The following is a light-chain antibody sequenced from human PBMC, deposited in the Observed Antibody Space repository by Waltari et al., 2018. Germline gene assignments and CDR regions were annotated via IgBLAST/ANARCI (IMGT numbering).Light chain of an antibody. J-gene: IGLJ3*02. Sequence: QVVLTQSPSASASLGASVKLTCTLSSGHSNYAIAWLQQQPEKGPRYLMKVNSDGSHTKGDGIPDRFSGSSSGAERYLTIASLQSEDEADYYCQTWGTGMGVFGGGTKLTVL. CDR3: QTWGTGMGV. CDR1: SGHSNYA. V-gene: IGLV4-69*01. CDR2: VNSDGSH.